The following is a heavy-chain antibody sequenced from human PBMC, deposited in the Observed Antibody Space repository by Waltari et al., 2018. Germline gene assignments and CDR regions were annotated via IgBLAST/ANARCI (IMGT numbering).Heavy chain of an antibody. CDR3: ARHVSRSGELGDY. D-gene: IGHD2-21*01. V-gene: IGHV4-39*01. Sequence: QLQLQESGPGLVKPSETLSLTCTVSGGSISSSSYYWGWSRKAAGKGLEGIGSIYYRWNTYDNPSLKSRVSRAVDTSKSQCSLKLGVVTAADAAVYYCARHVSRSGELGDYWGQGTLVTVSS. CDR1: GGSISSSSYY. J-gene: IGHJ4*02. CDR2: IYYRWNT.